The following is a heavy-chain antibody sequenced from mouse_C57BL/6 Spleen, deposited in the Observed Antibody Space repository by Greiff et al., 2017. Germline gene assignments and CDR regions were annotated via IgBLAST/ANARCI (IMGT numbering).Heavy chain of an antibody. CDR2: INPSSGYT. CDR1: GYTFTSYW. V-gene: IGHV1-7*01. CDR3: ERWLPRDE. J-gene: IGHJ4*01. D-gene: IGHD2-2*01. Sequence: QVQLQQSGAELAKPGASVKLSCKASGYTFTSYWMHWVKQRPGQGLEWIGYINPSSGYTKYNQKFKDKATLTPDKSSSTAYMQLSSLTYEDAAVYYCERWLPRDERGQGNSGTVSS.